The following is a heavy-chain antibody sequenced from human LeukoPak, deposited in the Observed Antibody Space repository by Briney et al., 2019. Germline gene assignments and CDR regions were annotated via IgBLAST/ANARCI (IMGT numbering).Heavy chain of an antibody. CDR2: IDPSGGST. CDR1: GYTFTSYY. V-gene: IGHV1-46*01. J-gene: IGHJ4*02. Sequence: ASVKVSCKASGYTFTSYYMHWVRQAPGQGLGWMGIIDPSGGSTSYAQKFQGRVTMTRDTSTSTVYMELSSLRSENTAVYYCARDNTAAGPYDYWGQGTLVTVSS. D-gene: IGHD6-13*01. CDR3: ARDNTAAGPYDY.